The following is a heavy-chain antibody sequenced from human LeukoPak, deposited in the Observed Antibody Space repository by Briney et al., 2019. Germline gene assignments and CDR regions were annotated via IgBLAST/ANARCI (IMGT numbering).Heavy chain of an antibody. CDR2: IIPIFGTA. J-gene: IGHJ3*02. CDR3: AREYYYDSSGHDAFDI. CDR1: GGTFSSYA. D-gene: IGHD3-22*01. V-gene: IGHV1-69*01. Sequence: GSSVKVSCKASGGTFSSYAISWVRQAPGQGLEWMGGIIPIFGTANYAQKFQGRVTITADESTSTAYMELSSLRAEDTAVYYCAREYYYDSSGHDAFDIWGQGTMVTVSS.